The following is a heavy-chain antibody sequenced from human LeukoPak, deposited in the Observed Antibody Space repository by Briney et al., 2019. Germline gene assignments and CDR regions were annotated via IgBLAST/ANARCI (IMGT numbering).Heavy chain of an antibody. V-gene: IGHV3-30*02. Sequence: PGGSLRLSCAASGFTFSNYGMHWVRQAPGKGLEWVSFIGYDGRNKYYADSVKGRFTISRDNSKNTLYLQMYSLRVEDTAVCFCAKDPGLTAPTPYYFDYWGQGTLVPVSS. D-gene: IGHD5-18*01. CDR3: AKDPGLTAPTPYYFDY. J-gene: IGHJ4*02. CDR1: GFTFSNYG. CDR2: IGYDGRNK.